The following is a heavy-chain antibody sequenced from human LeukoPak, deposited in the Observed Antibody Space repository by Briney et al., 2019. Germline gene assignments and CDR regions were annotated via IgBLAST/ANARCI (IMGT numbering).Heavy chain of an antibody. Sequence: NASETLSLTSTVSGGSISSSSYYWSWIRQPPGKGLEWIGEINHSGSTNYNPSLKSRVTISVDTSKNHFSLKLSSMTAADTAVYYCARAYYSTSWYGVWGQGTLVTVSS. V-gene: IGHV4-39*02. J-gene: IGHJ3*01. CDR1: GGSISSSSYY. CDR3: ARAYYSTSWYGV. CDR2: INHSGST. D-gene: IGHD6-13*01.